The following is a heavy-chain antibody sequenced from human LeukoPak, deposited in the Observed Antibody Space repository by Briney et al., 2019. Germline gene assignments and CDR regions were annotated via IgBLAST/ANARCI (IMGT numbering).Heavy chain of an antibody. CDR3: ARDYADYVGYFFFDY. V-gene: IGHV3-23*01. J-gene: IGHJ4*02. CDR1: GFTFNNYA. Sequence: GGSLRLSCAASGFTFNNYAMNWVRQAPGKGLEWVSSSSGGGETTYYADSAKGRFTISRDNSQNTLYLQMNSLRAEDTAVYYCARDYADYVGYFFFDYWGQGTLVTVSS. CDR2: SSGGGETT. D-gene: IGHD4-17*01.